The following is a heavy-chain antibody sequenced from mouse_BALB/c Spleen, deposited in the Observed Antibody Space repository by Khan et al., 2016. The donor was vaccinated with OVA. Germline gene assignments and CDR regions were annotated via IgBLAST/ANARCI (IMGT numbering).Heavy chain of an antibody. Sequence: EVQLQESGPGLVKPSQSLSLTYTVTGYSITSDYAWNWIRQFPGNKLEWMGYISYSGRTSYNPSLKSRISITRYTSKNQFFLQLNSVTTEDTATYDCARSVTITAVVATDFDYWGQGTTLTVSS. CDR2: ISYSGRT. D-gene: IGHD1-1*01. CDR1: GYSITSDYA. CDR3: ARSVTITAVVATDFDY. J-gene: IGHJ2*01. V-gene: IGHV3-2*02.